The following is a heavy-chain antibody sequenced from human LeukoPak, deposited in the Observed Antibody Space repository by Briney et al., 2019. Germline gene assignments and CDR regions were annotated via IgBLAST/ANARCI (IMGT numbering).Heavy chain of an antibody. CDR1: GFTFSSYG. J-gene: IGHJ6*04. V-gene: IGHV3-30*18. CDR2: ISYDGSNK. CDR3: AKDFGSGITMVRGVPFYGMDV. D-gene: IGHD3-10*01. Sequence: GGSLRLSCAASGFTFSSYGMHWVRQAPGKGLEGVAVISYDGSNKYYADSVKGRFTISRDNSKNTLYLQMNSLRAEDTAVYYCAKDFGSGITMVRGVPFYGMDVWGKGTTVTVSS.